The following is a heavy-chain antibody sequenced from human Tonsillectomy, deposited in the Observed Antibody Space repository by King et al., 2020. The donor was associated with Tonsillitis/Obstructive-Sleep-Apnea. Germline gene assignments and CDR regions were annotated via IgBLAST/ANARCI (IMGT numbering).Heavy chain of an antibody. J-gene: IGHJ4*02. V-gene: IGHV3-49*05. Sequence: VQLVESGGGLVKPGRSLRLSCTASGFTFGDYAMSWFRQAPGKGLEWVGFIRSKAYGGTTEYAASVKGRFTISRDDSKSIAYLQMNSLKTEDTAVYYCTRPIYCSGGSCYSYYFDYWGQGTLVTVSS. CDR2: IRSKAYGGTT. CDR3: TRPIYCSGGSCYSYYFDY. D-gene: IGHD2-15*01. CDR1: GFTFGDYA.